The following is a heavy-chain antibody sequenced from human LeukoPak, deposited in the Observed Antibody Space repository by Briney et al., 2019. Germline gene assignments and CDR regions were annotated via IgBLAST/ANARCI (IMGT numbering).Heavy chain of an antibody. V-gene: IGHV3-23*01. CDR2: ISGSGGST. CDR1: GFTFSSYA. Sequence: GGSLRLSCAASGFTFSSYAMSWVRQAPGKGLEWVSAISGSGGSTYYADSVKGRFTISRDNSKNTLYLQMNSPRAEDTAVYYCAKDLMITFGGVIDDFDYWGQGTLVTVSS. J-gene: IGHJ4*02. D-gene: IGHD3-16*02. CDR3: AKDLMITFGGVIDDFDY.